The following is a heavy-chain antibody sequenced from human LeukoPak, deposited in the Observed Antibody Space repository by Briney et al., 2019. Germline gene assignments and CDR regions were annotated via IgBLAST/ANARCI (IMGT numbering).Heavy chain of an antibody. CDR2: INHDGSVK. CDR3: ARASHKYFDFWSGLGWFDS. Sequence: GGSLRLSCVASGFTFSSSWMAWVRQAPGKGLQWVANINHDGSVKNYVGSVKGRFAISRDNAKNSLYLQMNSLRAEDTAVYYCARASHKYFDFWSGLGWFDSWGQGTLVTVSS. D-gene: IGHD3-3*01. V-gene: IGHV3-7*03. CDR1: GFTFSSSW. J-gene: IGHJ5*01.